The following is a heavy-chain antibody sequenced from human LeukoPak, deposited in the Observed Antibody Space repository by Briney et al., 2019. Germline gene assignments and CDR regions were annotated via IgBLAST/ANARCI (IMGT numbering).Heavy chain of an antibody. CDR3: AREAIAAAGLDY. V-gene: IGHV4-39*07. Sequence: SETLSLTCTVSGGSISSSSYYWGWIRQPPGKGLEWIGSIYYSGSTYYNPSLKSRVTISVDTSRNQFSLKLSSVTAADTAVYYCAREAIAAAGLDYWGQGTLVTVSS. D-gene: IGHD6-13*01. CDR1: GGSISSSSYY. CDR2: IYYSGST. J-gene: IGHJ4*02.